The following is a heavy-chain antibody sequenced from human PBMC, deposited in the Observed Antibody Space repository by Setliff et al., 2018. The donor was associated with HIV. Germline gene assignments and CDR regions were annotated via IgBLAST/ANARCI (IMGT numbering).Heavy chain of an antibody. Sequence: GGSLRLSCAASGFTFSTYNMNWVRLAPGRGLEWISSISVSGFNLYYADSVKGRFFVSRDDAKNSLFLQMNSLKAEDTAVYFCARDRGRPDSFDIWGQGTMVTVSS. D-gene: IGHD1-26*01. J-gene: IGHJ3*02. CDR2: ISVSGFNL. CDR1: GFTFSTYN. V-gene: IGHV3-21*01. CDR3: ARDRGRPDSFDI.